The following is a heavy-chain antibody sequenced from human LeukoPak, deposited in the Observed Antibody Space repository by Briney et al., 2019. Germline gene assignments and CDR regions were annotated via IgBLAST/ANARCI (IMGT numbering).Heavy chain of an antibody. CDR2: ISSSSSSI. D-gene: IGHD2-2*01. CDR3: ARDEVTCSSTNCYFVY. CDR1: GFTFSSYA. J-gene: IGHJ4*02. V-gene: IGHV3-21*01. Sequence: GGSLRLSCAASGFTFSSYAMNWVRQAPGKGLEWVSFISSSSSSIYYADSVKGRFTISRDNAKNSLYLQVNSLRAEDTAVYYCARDEVTCSSTNCYFVYWGQGTLVTVSS.